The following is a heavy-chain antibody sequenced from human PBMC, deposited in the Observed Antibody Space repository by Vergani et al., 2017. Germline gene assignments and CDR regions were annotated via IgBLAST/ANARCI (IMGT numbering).Heavy chain of an antibody. Sequence: EVQLVESGGGLVQPGRSLRLSCTASGFTFGDYAMSWVRQAPGKGLEWVGFIRSKAYGGTTEYAASVKGRFTISRDDSKNTLYLQMNSLRAEDTAVYYCAKEGSGLADDAFDIWGQGTMVTVSS. CDR2: IRSKAYGGTT. D-gene: IGHD6-19*01. CDR1: GFTFGDYA. CDR3: AKEGSGLADDAFDI. J-gene: IGHJ3*02. V-gene: IGHV3-49*04.